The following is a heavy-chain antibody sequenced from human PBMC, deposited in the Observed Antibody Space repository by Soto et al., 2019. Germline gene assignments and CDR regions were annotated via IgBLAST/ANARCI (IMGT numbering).Heavy chain of an antibody. Sequence: QVQLVQSGAEVKKPGASVKVSCKASGYTFTSYGISWVRQAPGQGLEWMGWISAYNGNTNYAQKLQGRVTMTTDTSTSTDYMELRRLRSDDTAVYYCARERSITMIVVANRRNWFDPWGQGTLVTVSS. D-gene: IGHD3-22*01. J-gene: IGHJ5*02. CDR2: ISAYNGNT. CDR1: GYTFTSYG. CDR3: ARERSITMIVVANRRNWFDP. V-gene: IGHV1-18*01.